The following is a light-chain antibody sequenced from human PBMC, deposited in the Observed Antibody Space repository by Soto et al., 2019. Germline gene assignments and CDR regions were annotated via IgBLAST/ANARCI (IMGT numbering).Light chain of an antibody. CDR3: EQRTNSIT. CDR2: DAS. V-gene: IGKV3-11*01. CDR1: QSVSSY. Sequence: EIVLTQSPATLSLSPGERATLSCRASQSVSSYLAWYQQKPGQAPRLLIYDASNTATGIPARFSGSGSRKDFTLTISGLEPEDFLVYYCEQRTNSITFGQGTRLEIK. J-gene: IGKJ5*01.